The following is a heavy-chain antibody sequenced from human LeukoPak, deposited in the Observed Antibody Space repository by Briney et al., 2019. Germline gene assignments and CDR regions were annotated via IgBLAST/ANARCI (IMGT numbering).Heavy chain of an antibody. CDR1: GFTFSGSA. D-gene: IGHD4-23*01. CDR2: IRSKANNYAT. Sequence: GGSLRLSCAASGFTFSGSAMHWVRQASGKGLEWVGRIRSKANNYATAYAASVRGRITISRDDSKNTAYLQMNSLKTEDTAVYYCTSGPTVDFDYWGQGTLVTVPS. V-gene: IGHV3-73*01. CDR3: TSGPTVDFDY. J-gene: IGHJ4*02.